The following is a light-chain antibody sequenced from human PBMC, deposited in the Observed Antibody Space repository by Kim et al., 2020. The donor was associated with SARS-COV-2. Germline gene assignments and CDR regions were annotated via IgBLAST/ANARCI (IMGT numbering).Light chain of an antibody. V-gene: IGLV1-44*01. CDR1: TSNIGSNT. CDR2: SNN. J-gene: IGLJ2*01. CDR3: GAWDDSLNGVV. Sequence: ELTQPPSASGTPGQRVTISCSGSTSNIGSNTVNWYQQFPGTAPKLLIYSNNQRPSGVPDRFSGSKSGTSASLAISGLQSEDEADYHCGAWDDSLNGVVFGGGTQLTVL.